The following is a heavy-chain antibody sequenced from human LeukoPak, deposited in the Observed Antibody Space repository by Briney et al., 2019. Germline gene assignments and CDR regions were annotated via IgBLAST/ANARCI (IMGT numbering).Heavy chain of an antibody. CDR2: IKQDGSEK. J-gene: IGHJ3*02. CDR1: GFTFSSYW. Sequence: GGSLRLSCAASGFTFSSYWMSWVRQAPGKGLEWVANIKQDGSEKYYVNSVKGRFTISRDNAKNSLYLQMNSLRAEDTAVYYCARESYYYDPDAFDIWGQGTMVTVSS. V-gene: IGHV3-7*01. CDR3: ARESYYYDPDAFDI. D-gene: IGHD3-22*01.